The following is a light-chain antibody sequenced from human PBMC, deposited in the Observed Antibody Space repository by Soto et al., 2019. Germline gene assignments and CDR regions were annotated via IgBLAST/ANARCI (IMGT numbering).Light chain of an antibody. Sequence: QSALTQPPSASGSPGQSVTISCTGTSSDVGGYNYVSWYQQHPGKAPKLMISEVSKRPSGVPDRFSGSKSGNTASLTVSGLQAEDEAYYYCSSFAGNNILVFGGGTKLTVL. CDR1: SSDVGGYNY. CDR2: EVS. V-gene: IGLV2-8*01. J-gene: IGLJ2*01. CDR3: SSFAGNNILV.